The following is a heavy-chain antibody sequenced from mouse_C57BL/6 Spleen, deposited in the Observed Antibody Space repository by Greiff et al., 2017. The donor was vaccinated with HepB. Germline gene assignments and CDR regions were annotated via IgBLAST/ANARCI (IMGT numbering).Heavy chain of an antibody. V-gene: IGHV1-52*01. CDR1: GYTFTSYW. CDR2: IDPSDSET. J-gene: IGHJ2*01. D-gene: IGHD3-1*01. Sequence: QVQLQQPGAELVRPGSSVKLSCKASGYTFTSYWMHWVKQRPIQGLEWIGNIDPSDSETHYNQKFKDKATLTVDKSSSTAYMQLSSLTSEDSAVYYCAREWTIGRLGYWGQGTTLTVSS. CDR3: AREWTIGRLGY.